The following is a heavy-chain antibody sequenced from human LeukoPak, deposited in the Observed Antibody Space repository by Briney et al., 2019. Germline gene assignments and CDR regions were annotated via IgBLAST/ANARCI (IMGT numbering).Heavy chain of an antibody. CDR3: ARGGSHYDSSGYFY. Sequence: SETLSLTCTVSGGSISSSSYYWGWIRQPPGKGLEWIGSIYYSGSTYYNPSLKSRVTISVDTSKNQFSLKLSSVTAADTAVYYCARGGSHYDSSGYFYWGQGTLVTVSS. D-gene: IGHD3-22*01. V-gene: IGHV4-39*07. CDR1: GGSISSSSYY. CDR2: IYYSGST. J-gene: IGHJ4*02.